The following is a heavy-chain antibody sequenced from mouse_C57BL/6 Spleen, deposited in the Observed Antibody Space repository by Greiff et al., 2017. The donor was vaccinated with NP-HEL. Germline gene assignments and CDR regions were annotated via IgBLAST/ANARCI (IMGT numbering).Heavy chain of an antibody. J-gene: IGHJ4*01. Sequence: QVQLKQPGAELVKPGASVKLSCKASGYTFTSYWMQWVKQRPGQGLEWIGEIDPSDSYTNYNQKFKGKATLTVDTSSSTAYMQLSSLTSEDSAVYYCARYGTYYYAMDYWGQGTSVTVSS. D-gene: IGHD3-3*01. CDR3: ARYGTYYYAMDY. CDR2: IDPSDSYT. CDR1: GYTFTSYW. V-gene: IGHV1-50*01.